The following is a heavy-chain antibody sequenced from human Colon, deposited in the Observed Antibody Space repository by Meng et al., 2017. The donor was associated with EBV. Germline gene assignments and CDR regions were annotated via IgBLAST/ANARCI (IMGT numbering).Heavy chain of an antibody. CDR2: ISKMGDGI. J-gene: IGHJ4*02. Sequence: LVESGGGFVKPGGSLSLSCAASGFNFNASYMTWIRQAPGKGLEWVAFISKMGDGISYAESVRGRFTISRDSATHSLYLQMNSLRAEDTAVYYCARDLGGPRDYWGQGTLVTVSS. CDR3: ARDLGGPRDY. CDR1: GFNFNASY. D-gene: IGHD6-25*01. V-gene: IGHV3-11*01.